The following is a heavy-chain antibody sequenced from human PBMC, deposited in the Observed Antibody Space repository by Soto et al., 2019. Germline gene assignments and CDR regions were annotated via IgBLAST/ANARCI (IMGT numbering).Heavy chain of an antibody. V-gene: IGHV1-69*12. CDR3: ARESRYCSGGSCYFLPGIDY. CDR1: GGTFSSYA. Sequence: QVQLVQSGAEVKKPGSSVKVSCKASGGTFSSYAIGWVRQAPGQGLEWMGGIIPIFGTANYAQKFQGRVTITADESTRTAYMELSSLRSEDTAVYYCARESRYCSGGSCYFLPGIDYWGQGTLVTVSS. D-gene: IGHD2-15*01. CDR2: IIPIFGTA. J-gene: IGHJ4*02.